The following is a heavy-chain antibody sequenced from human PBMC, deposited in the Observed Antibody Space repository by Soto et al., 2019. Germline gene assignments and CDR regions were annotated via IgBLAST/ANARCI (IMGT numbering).Heavy chain of an antibody. CDR2: IYSGGST. CDR3: ARGGYLTMVPGPGSYSYYGLDV. D-gene: IGHD3-10*01. Sequence: EVQLVESGGGLVQPGGSLRLSCAASGFTVSSNYMSWVRQAPGKGLEWVSVIYSGGSTYYADSVKGRFTISRDNSKYTLYRPIISLRAEDTAVYYCARGGYLTMVPGPGSYSYYGLDVWGQGTTVTVSS. J-gene: IGHJ6*02. V-gene: IGHV3-66*01. CDR1: GFTVSSNY.